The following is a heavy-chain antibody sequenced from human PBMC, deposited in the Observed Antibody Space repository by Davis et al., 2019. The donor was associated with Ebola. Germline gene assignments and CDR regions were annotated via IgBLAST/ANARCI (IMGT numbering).Heavy chain of an antibody. CDR3: VQDPNWELGY. CDR1: GFTFSSYG. CDR2: ISYDGSNR. D-gene: IGHD3-10*01. V-gene: IGHV3-30*18. Sequence: GESLKISCAASGFTFSSYGMHWVRQAPGKGLEWVAVISYDGSNRYYADSVKGRFTLSRDNAKNKLYLEMTTLRAEDTAVYYCVQDPNWELGYWGQGTLVTVS. J-gene: IGHJ4*02.